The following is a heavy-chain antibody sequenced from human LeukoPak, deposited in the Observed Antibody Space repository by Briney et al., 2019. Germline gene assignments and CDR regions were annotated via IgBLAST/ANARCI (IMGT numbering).Heavy chain of an antibody. V-gene: IGHV3-21*04. CDR3: AREGGGYDYRFFDY. D-gene: IGHD5-12*01. CDR1: GFTFSSYS. Sequence: GGSLRLSCAASGFTFSSYSMNWVRQAPGKGLEWVSSISSSSSYIYYADSVKGRFTISRDNAKNSLYLQMNSLRAEDTAVYYCAREGGGYDYRFFDYWGQGTLVTVSS. CDR2: ISSSSSYI. J-gene: IGHJ4*02.